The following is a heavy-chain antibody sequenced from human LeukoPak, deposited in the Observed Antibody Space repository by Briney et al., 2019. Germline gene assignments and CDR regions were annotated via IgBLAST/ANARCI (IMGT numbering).Heavy chain of an antibody. D-gene: IGHD3-22*01. Sequence: GGPLRLSCAASGFTFSSYWMSWVRQAPGKGLEWVANIKQDGSEKYYVDSVKGRFTISRDNAKNSLYLQMNSLRAEDTAVYYCARLKRNGYYDSSGYYYFDYWGQGTLVTVSS. CDR3: ARLKRNGYYDSSGYYYFDY. V-gene: IGHV3-7*01. J-gene: IGHJ4*02. CDR2: IKQDGSEK. CDR1: GFTFSSYW.